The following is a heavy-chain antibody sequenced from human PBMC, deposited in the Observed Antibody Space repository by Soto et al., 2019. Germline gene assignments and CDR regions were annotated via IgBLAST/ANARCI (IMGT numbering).Heavy chain of an antibody. V-gene: IGHV3-21*01. J-gene: IGHJ4*02. Sequence: GGSLRLSCAASGFTFSSYSMNWVRQAPGKGLEWVSSISSSSSYIYYADSVKGRFTISRDNAKNSLYLQMNSLRAEDTAVYYCARDRKVRGVTSDLYFDYWGQGTLVTVSS. CDR1: GFTFSSYS. CDR2: ISSSSSYI. CDR3: ARDRKVRGVTSDLYFDY. D-gene: IGHD3-10*01.